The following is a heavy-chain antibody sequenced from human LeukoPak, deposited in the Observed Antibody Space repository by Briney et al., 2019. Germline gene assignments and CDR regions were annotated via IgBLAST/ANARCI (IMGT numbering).Heavy chain of an antibody. CDR1: GGSISSGGYY. D-gene: IGHD3-10*01. CDR3: AKDRSGWPLDY. CDR2: IYHSGST. V-gene: IGHV4-30-2*01. J-gene: IGHJ4*02. Sequence: SETLSLTCTVSGGSISSGGYYWSWIRQPPGKGLEWIGYIYHSGSTYYNPSLKSRVTISVDRSKNQFSLKLSSVTAADTAVYYCAKDRSGWPLDYWGQGTLVTVSS.